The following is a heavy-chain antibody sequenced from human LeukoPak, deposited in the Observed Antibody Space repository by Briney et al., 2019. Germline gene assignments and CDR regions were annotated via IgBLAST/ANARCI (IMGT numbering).Heavy chain of an antibody. J-gene: IGHJ4*02. CDR2: INPSGGST. CDR3: AREPFDTAIHFDY. CDR1: GYTFTSYY. Sequence: ASVKVSCKASGYTFTSYYMHWVRQAPGQGLEWMGIINPSGGSTSYALKFQGRVTMTRDTSTSTVYMELSSLRSEDTAVYYCAREPFDTAIHFDYWGQGTLVTVSP. D-gene: IGHD5-18*01. V-gene: IGHV1-46*01.